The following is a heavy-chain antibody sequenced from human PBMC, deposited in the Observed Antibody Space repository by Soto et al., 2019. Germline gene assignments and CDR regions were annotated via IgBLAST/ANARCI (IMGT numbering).Heavy chain of an antibody. V-gene: IGHV3-23*01. CDR1: GFTFSSHG. CDR2: LSRGGGTT. D-gene: IGHD5-12*01. CDR3: AKLRSGYDLYFDY. J-gene: IGHJ4*02. Sequence: GGSLRLSCAASGFTFSSHGMSWVRQVPGKGLEWIAGLSRGGGTTYYADSVKGRFTISRHNSKNTLYLLMNSLRVDDMAVYYCAKLRSGYDLYFDYWGQGTLVTVSS.